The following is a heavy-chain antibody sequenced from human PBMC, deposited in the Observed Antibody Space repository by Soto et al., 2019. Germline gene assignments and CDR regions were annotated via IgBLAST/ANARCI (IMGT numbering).Heavy chain of an antibody. CDR3: ARAKSNYQTFDH. V-gene: IGHV4-59*01. J-gene: IGHJ4*02. CDR1: GDSMSSYY. D-gene: IGHD4-4*01. Sequence: SEALSLTCTVSGDSMSSYYWSWIRQPPGKGLEWIGYIYYSGSTTYNPSLRSRVTMSVDTSKNQFSLRLSSVTAADTAVYYCARAKSNYQTFDHWGQGSQVTVSS. CDR2: IYYSGST.